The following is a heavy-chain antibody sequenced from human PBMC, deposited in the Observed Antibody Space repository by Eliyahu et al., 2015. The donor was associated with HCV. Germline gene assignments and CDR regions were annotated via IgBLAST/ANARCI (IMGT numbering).Heavy chain of an antibody. Sequence: EVQLVQSGGGLIQPGGSLRLSCTVXGFSVSNGYLTWVRLSPGKGPEWVSXIYSGGNTYYVASVKGRFSISRDRSTNTLFLQMNNLRDEDTAIYYCARXIRGSFYEDYEVPHLDSWGQGSQVTVSS. V-gene: IGHV3-53*01. D-gene: IGHD1-26*01. CDR3: ARXIRGSFYEDYEVPHLDS. CDR1: GFSVSNGY. CDR2: IYSGGNT. J-gene: IGHJ5*01.